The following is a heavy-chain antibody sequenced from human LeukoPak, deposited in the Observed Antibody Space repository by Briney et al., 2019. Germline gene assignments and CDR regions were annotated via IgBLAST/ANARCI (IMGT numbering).Heavy chain of an antibody. CDR3: ARGRLGGHFKWMPSPPDY. V-gene: IGHV3-48*04. D-gene: IGHD3-16*01. CDR2: ISYNSGTI. J-gene: IGHJ4*02. CDR1: GFTFSSYS. Sequence: GGPLRLSCAASGFTFSSYSMNWVRQAPGKGLEWLSYISYNSGTISYADSVKGRFTVSRDDAANSLYLQMTSLRVEDTAVYYCARGRLGGHFKWMPSPPDYWGQGTLVTVSS.